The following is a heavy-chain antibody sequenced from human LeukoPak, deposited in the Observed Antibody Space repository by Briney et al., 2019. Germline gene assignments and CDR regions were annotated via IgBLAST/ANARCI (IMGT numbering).Heavy chain of an antibody. CDR1: GFTFSSYG. CDR3: AKDLGYCSSTSCYADAFDI. V-gene: IGHV3-30*02. J-gene: IGHJ3*02. CDR2: IRYDGSNK. Sequence: GGSLRLSCAASGFTFSSYGMHWVRQAPGKGLEWVAFIRYDGSNKYYADSVKGRFTISRDDSKNTLYLQMNSLRAEDMAVYYCAKDLGYCSSTSCYADAFDIWGQGTMVTVSS. D-gene: IGHD2-2*01.